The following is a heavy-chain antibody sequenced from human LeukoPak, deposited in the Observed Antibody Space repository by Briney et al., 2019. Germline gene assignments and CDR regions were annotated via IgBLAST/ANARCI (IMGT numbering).Heavy chain of an antibody. CDR1: EFTLSDYS. CDR3: VRRIKGTYYFDY. V-gene: IGHV3-48*01. Sequence: GGSLRLSCAASEFTLSDYSMNWVRQAPGKGLEWISYISSSSSTIYYADSVKGRFIISRDNSKNSLYLQMNSLRAEDTAVYYCVRRIKGTYYFDYWGQGTLVTVSS. CDR2: ISSSSSTI. D-gene: IGHD3-9*01. J-gene: IGHJ4*02.